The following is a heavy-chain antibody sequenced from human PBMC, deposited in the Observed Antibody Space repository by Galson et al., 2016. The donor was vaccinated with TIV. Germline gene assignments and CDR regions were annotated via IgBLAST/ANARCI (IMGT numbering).Heavy chain of an antibody. Sequence: SLRLSCAASGFTFSTYGMHRVRQAPGKGLEWVAVTSYNGGNKYYAASVKGRFAISRDNSKNTLHLQMNSLRAEDTAVYYCAKCRRGYDSSWFPRAAYYYYAMDVWGQGTTVTVSS. V-gene: IGHV3-30*18. J-gene: IGHJ6*02. CDR3: AKCRRGYDSSWFPRAAYYYYAMDV. D-gene: IGHD6-13*01. CDR2: TSYNGGNK. CDR1: GFTFSTYG.